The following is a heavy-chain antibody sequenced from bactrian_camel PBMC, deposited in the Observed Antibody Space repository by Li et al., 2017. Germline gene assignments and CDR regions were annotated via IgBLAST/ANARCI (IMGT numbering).Heavy chain of an antibody. D-gene: IGHD1*01. J-gene: IGHJ4*01. CDR1: GYIVSTCG. CDR2: VNSDGTT. V-gene: IGHV3S55*01. Sequence: HVQLVESGGSSVQAGGSLTLSCVDSGYIVSTCGMGWYRQPPGKEREFVSTVNSDGTTAYADSVKGRFTISRDNAKNTLYLQMNSLKPEDTAMYYCAAETVNTYCTPWSDFNYWGQGTQVTVS. CDR3: AAETVNTYCTPWSDFNY.